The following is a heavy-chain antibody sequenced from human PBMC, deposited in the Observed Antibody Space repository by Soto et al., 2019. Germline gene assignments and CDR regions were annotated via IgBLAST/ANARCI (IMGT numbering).Heavy chain of an antibody. J-gene: IGHJ5*01. Sequence: QVQLVESGGGVVQPGRSLRLTCAASGFIFSGSGMHWVRQAPGKGLEWVALISYDGSRTYYADSVRDRFTISRDNGQNTLYLQMKRLRAEDTAVYFCARWVGGSMYDNSGKYDSWGQGTLVIVSS. CDR3: ARWVGGSMYDNSGKYDS. V-gene: IGHV3-30*03. D-gene: IGHD3-22*01. CDR1: GFIFSGSG. CDR2: ISYDGSRT.